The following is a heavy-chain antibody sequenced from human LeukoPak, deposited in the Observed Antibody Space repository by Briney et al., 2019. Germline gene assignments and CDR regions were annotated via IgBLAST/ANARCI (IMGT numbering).Heavy chain of an antibody. CDR3: ARVIRPTGYYSNPKSGSFDF. CDR1: GGSISSSSYY. J-gene: IGHJ4*02. V-gene: IGHV4-39*01. CDR2: IYYSGST. Sequence: SETLSLTCTVSGGSISSSSYYWGWIRQPPGKGLEWIGSIYYSGSTYYNPSLKSRVTISVDTSKNQFSLKSNSVTAADTAVYYCARVIRPTGYYSNPKSGSFDFWGQGTLVTVSS. D-gene: IGHD3-9*01.